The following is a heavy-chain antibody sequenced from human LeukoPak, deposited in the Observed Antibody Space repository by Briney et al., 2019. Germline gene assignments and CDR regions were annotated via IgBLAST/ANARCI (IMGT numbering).Heavy chain of an antibody. V-gene: IGHV4-59*01. D-gene: IGHD6-19*01. Sequence: SETLSLTCTVPGGSLSSYYWSWIRQPPGKGLEWIGYIYYSGSTNYNPSLKSRVTISVDTSKNQFSLKLSSVTAADTAVYYRARDRLTPPLEYSSGWYWSGMDVWGQGTTVTVSS. CDR1: GGSLSSYY. CDR2: IYYSGST. CDR3: ARDRLTPPLEYSSGWYWSGMDV. J-gene: IGHJ6*02.